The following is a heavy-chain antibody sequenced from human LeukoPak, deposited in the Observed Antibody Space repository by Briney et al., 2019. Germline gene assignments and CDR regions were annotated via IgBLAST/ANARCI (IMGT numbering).Heavy chain of an antibody. V-gene: IGHV4-38-2*01. CDR3: ARHSGGYSYGYGYYFDY. J-gene: IGHJ4*02. CDR1: GYSISSGYY. Sequence: SETLSLTCAVSGYSISSGYYWGWIRQPPGKGLEWIGSTYHSGSTYYNPSLKSRVTISVDTSKNQFSLKLSSVTAADTAVYYCARHSGGYSYGYGYYFDYWGQGTLVTVSS. D-gene: IGHD5-18*01. CDR2: TYHSGST.